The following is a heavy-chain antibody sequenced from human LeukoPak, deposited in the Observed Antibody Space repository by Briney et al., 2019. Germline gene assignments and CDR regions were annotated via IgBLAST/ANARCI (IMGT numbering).Heavy chain of an antibody. CDR3: ARLGPCSSTSCYLYDFWSGNRDHSWFDP. Sequence: MSSETLSLTCTVSGGSISSYYWSWIRQPPGKGLEWLGYIYYSGSTNYNPSLKSRVTISVDTSKNQFSLKLSSVTAADTAVYYCARLGPCSSTSCYLYDFWSGNRDHSWFDPWGQGTLVTVSS. CDR1: GGSISSYY. V-gene: IGHV4-59*01. J-gene: IGHJ5*02. CDR2: IYYSGST. D-gene: IGHD2-2*01.